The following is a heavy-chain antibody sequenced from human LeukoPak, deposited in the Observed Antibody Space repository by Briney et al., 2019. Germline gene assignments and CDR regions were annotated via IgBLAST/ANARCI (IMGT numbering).Heavy chain of an antibody. V-gene: IGHV3-48*02. J-gene: IGHJ6*02. CDR3: ARDGYCSGSTCYSAYYYGMDV. CDR1: GFMFSTYS. Sequence: GGSLRLSCAASGFMFSTYSMQWVRQAPGKGLEWVSYISSSDSTKYYADSVKGRFTISRDNAENSLYLQMNSLRDEDTAVYYCARDGYCSGSTCYSAYYYGMDVWGQGTTVTVSS. CDR2: ISSSDSTK. D-gene: IGHD2-15*01.